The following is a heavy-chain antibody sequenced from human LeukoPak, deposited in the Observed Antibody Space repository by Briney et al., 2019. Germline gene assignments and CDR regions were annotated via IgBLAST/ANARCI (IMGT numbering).Heavy chain of an antibody. Sequence: GGSLRVSCAASGFTFSSYAMSWVRQAPGKGMEWVSAISGSGGSTYYADSVKGRFTISRDNSKNTLYLQMNSLRAEDTAVYYCAKKPYSNYVMETYYYYYYMDVWGKGTTVTVSS. CDR1: GFTFSSYA. CDR3: AKKPYSNYVMETYYYYYYMDV. V-gene: IGHV3-23*01. J-gene: IGHJ6*03. CDR2: ISGSGGST. D-gene: IGHD4-11*01.